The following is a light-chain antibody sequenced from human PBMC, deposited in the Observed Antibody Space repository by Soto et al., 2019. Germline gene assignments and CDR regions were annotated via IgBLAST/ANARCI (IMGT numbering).Light chain of an antibody. CDR1: SSDVGGYSY. CDR3: MSYAGGNSVT. CDR2: EVS. Sequence: QSVLTQPPSASGSPGQSVAISCTGTSSDVGGYSYVSWYQQHPGKAPKLIIYEVSKRPSGVPDRFSGSKSGNTASLTVSGLQAEDEADYYCMSYAGGNSVTFGGGTKLTVL. V-gene: IGLV2-8*01. J-gene: IGLJ2*01.